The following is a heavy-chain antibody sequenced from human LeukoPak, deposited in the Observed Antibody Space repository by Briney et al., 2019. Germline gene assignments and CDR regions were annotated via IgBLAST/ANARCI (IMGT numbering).Heavy chain of an antibody. D-gene: IGHD3-10*01. CDR1: GGSISSSSYY. CDR3: ARRPYYYGSGSREYYFDY. J-gene: IGHJ4*02. CDR2: IYYSGST. V-gene: IGHV4-39*01. Sequence: SETLSLTCTVSGGSISSSSYYWGWIRQPPGKGLECIVSIYYSGSTYYNPSLKSRVTISVDTSKNQFSLKLSSVTAADTAVYYCARRPYYYGSGSREYYFDYWGQGTLVTVSS.